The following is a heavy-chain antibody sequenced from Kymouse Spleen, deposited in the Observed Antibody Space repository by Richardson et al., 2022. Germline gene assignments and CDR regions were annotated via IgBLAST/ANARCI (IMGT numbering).Heavy chain of an antibody. V-gene: IGHV3-53*01. J-gene: IGHJ6*02. CDR3: ARSLWYSSSSDYGMDV. CDR2: IYSGGST. D-gene: IGHD6-6*01. CDR1: GFTVSSNY. Sequence: EVQLVESGGGLIQPGGSLRLSCAASGFTVSSNYMSWVRQAPGKGLEWVSVIYSGGSTYYADSVKGRFTISRDNSKNTLYLQMNSLRAEDTAVYYCARSLWYSSSSDYGMDVWGQGTTVTVSS.